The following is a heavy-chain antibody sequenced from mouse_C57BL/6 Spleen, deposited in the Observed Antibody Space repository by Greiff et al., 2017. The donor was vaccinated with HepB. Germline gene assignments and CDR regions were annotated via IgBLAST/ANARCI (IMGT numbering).Heavy chain of an antibody. CDR2: INPNNGGT. D-gene: IGHD2-1*01. V-gene: IGHV1-26*01. J-gene: IGHJ3*01. CDR3: ANLLSKGFFAY. CDR1: GYTFTDYY. Sequence: EVQLQQSGPELVKPGASVKISCKASGYTFTDYYMNWVKQSHGKSLEWIGDINPNNGGTSYNQKFKGKATLTVDKSSSTAYMELRSLTSEDSAVYYCANLLSKGFFAYWGQGTLVTVSA.